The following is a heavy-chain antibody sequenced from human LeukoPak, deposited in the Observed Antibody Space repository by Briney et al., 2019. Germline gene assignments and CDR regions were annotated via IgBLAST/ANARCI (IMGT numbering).Heavy chain of an antibody. CDR2: FDPEDGET. CDR1: GYTLTELS. V-gene: IGHV1-24*01. J-gene: IGHJ4*02. D-gene: IGHD7-27*01. Sequence: GASVKVTCKFSGYTLTELSMHWVRQAPGKGLEWMGGFDPEDGETIYAQKFQGRVTMTEDTSTDTAYMELSSLRSEDTAVYYCATRTDWGYYFDYWGQGTLVTVSS. CDR3: ATRTDWGYYFDY.